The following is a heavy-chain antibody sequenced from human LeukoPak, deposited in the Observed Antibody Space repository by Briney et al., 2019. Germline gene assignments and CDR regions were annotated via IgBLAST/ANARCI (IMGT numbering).Heavy chain of an antibody. Sequence: SETLSLTCTVSGGSISSYYWSWIRQPPGRGLEWIGYIYYSGSTNYNPSLKSRVTISVDTSKNQFSLKLSSVTAADTAVYYCARGDHFGGSYRYTAGPVGLDYWGQGTLVTVSS. CDR3: ARGDHFGGSYRYTAGPVGLDY. D-gene: IGHD3-16*02. CDR1: GGSISSYY. J-gene: IGHJ4*02. V-gene: IGHV4-59*12. CDR2: IYYSGST.